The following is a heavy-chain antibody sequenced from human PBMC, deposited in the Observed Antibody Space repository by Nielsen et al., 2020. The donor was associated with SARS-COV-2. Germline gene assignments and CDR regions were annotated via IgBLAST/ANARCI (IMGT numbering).Heavy chain of an antibody. J-gene: IGHJ4*02. V-gene: IGHV3-30*03. CDR2: ISYDGSNK. D-gene: IGHD4-17*01. CDR3: ARETYGDYPSRLDY. CDR1: GFTFSSYG. Sequence: GESLKISCAASGFTFSSYGMHWVRQAPGKGLEWVAVISYDGSNKYYADSVKGRFTISRDNSKNTLYLQMNSLRAEDTAVYYCARETYGDYPSRLDYWGQGTLVTVSS.